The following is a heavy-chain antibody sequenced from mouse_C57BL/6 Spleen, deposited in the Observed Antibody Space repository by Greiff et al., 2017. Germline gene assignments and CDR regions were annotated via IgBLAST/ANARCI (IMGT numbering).Heavy chain of an antibody. CDR3: ARRPRYYGSSYLDY. V-gene: IGHV1-55*01. J-gene: IGHJ2*01. D-gene: IGHD1-1*01. Sequence: VQLQQPGAELVKPGASVKMSCKASGYTFTSYWITWVKQRPGQGLEWIGDIYPGSGSTNYNEKFKSKATLTVDTSSSTAYMQLSSLTSEDSAVYYCARRPRYYGSSYLDYWGQGTTLTVSS. CDR2: IYPGSGST. CDR1: GYTFTSYW.